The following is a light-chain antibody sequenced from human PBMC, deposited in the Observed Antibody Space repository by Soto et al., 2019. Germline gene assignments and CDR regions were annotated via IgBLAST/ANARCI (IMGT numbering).Light chain of an antibody. V-gene: IGLV2-14*03. CDR3: SSFTISNTV. J-gene: IGLJ1*01. Sequence: QSALTQPASVSGSPGQSITIACTGTSSDVGGYNYVCWYQQHPGKAPKLMIYDDTNRPSGVSNRFSGSRSGNTASLTISGLQAEDEADYYCSSFTISNTVFGTRTKVTVL. CDR1: SSDVGGYNY. CDR2: DDT.